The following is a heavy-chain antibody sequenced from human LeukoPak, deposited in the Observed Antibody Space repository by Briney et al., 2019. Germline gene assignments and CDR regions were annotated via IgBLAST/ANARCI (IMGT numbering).Heavy chain of an antibody. CDR2: IYNDGST. CDR3: ARSGGVITVAPFDC. CDR1: GFSVSSKY. D-gene: IGHD4-23*01. J-gene: IGHJ4*02. Sequence: AGGSLRLSCAISGFSVSSKYMSWVRQPPGKGPEWVSVIYNDGSTYYADSVKGRFTISRDNSKNTLFLQMNSLRAEDTAIYYCARSGGVITVAPFDCWGQGSLVTVSS. V-gene: IGHV3-53*01.